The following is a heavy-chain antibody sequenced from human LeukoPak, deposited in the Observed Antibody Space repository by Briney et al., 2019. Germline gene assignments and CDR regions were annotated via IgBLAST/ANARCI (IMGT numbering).Heavy chain of an antibody. V-gene: IGHV3-23*01. D-gene: IGHD4-23*01. CDR3: VRVNYGGNSGFHFDS. Sequence: GGSLRLRCAGSGFPPWRYAMSWVRQSPEKGLEWVADISGGGDGPHKADSVQGRFTNSRDNSKSLVFLQMNSLRDQDTAIYYCVRVNYGGNSGFHFDSWGQGTMVTVSS. J-gene: IGHJ4*02. CDR1: GFPPWRYA. CDR2: ISGGGDGP.